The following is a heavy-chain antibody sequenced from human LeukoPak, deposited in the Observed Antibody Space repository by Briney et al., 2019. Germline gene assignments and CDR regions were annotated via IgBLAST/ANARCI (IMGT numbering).Heavy chain of an antibody. CDR1: GGTFSSYA. V-gene: IGHV1-69*04. CDR3: ARVGYCSSTSCYDY. D-gene: IGHD2-2*01. Sequence: ASVKVSCKAPGGTFSSYAISWVRQAPGQGLEWMGRIIPIFGIANYTQKFQGRVTITADKSTSTAYMELSSLRSEDTAVYYCARVGYCSSTSCYDYWGQGTLVTVSS. J-gene: IGHJ4*02. CDR2: IIPIFGIA.